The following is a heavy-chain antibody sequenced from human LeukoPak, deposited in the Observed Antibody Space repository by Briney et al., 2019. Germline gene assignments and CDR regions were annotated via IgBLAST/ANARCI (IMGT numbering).Heavy chain of an antibody. D-gene: IGHD3-10*01. Sequence: SQTLSLTCAVDGASFSGNYWSWIRQHPGKVMEWIGEIIHSGSTNYNPSLKSRVTISVDTSKNQFSLKLSSVTAADTAVYYCARLISKYYYGSGSYYNAALDYWGQGTLVTVSS. CDR1: GASFSGNY. CDR3: ARLISKYYYGSGSYYNAALDY. CDR2: IIHSGST. V-gene: IGHV4-34*12. J-gene: IGHJ4*02.